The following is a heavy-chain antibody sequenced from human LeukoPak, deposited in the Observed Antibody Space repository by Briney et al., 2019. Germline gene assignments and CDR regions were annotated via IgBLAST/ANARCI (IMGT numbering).Heavy chain of an antibody. Sequence: GGSLRLSCAASGFTFSSYAMHWVRQAPGKGLEWVAVISYDGSNKYYADSVKGRFTISRDNSKNTLYLQMNSLRAEDTAVYYCAKVSGFGELLRFDYWGQGTLVTVSS. D-gene: IGHD3-10*01. CDR1: GFTFSSYA. CDR2: ISYDGSNK. V-gene: IGHV3-30*04. J-gene: IGHJ4*02. CDR3: AKVSGFGELLRFDY.